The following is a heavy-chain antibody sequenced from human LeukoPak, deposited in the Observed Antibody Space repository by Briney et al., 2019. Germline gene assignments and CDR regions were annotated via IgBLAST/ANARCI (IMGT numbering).Heavy chain of an antibody. CDR2: IYHSGST. CDR1: GYSISSGYY. D-gene: IGHD4-17*01. V-gene: IGHV4-38-2*01. CDR3: ARAHYGDYVLGWFDP. J-gene: IGHJ5*02. Sequence: SETLSLTCAVSGYSISSGYYWGWSRPPPGKGLEGIGSIYHSGSTYYNPSLKRRVTISVDTSKNQFSLKLSSVTAADTAVYYCARAHYGDYVLGWFDPWGQGTLVTVSS.